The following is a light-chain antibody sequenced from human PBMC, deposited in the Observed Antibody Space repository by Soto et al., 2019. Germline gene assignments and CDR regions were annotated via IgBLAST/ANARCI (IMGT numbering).Light chain of an antibody. V-gene: IGKV3-20*01. CDR2: GAS. J-gene: IGKJ2*01. CDR3: QQYGSSPPYT. CDR1: QSVSSSY. Sequence: EIVWTQSPGTLSFSPRERATLSCRASQSVSSSYLAWYQQKPGQAPRLRIYGASSRATGTPARFSGSGSATDLPLTISRLEPEVFAGYYCQQYGSSPPYTFGRGLKMEIK.